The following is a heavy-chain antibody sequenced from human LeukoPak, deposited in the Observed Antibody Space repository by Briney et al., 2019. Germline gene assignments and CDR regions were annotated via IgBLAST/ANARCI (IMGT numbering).Heavy chain of an antibody. CDR2: IFPGDSDT. D-gene: IGHD3-22*01. CDR1: GYSFTNFW. J-gene: IGHJ3*02. Sequence: GESLKISCKGSGYSFTNFWIGWVRQMPGKGLEWMGIIFPGDSDTRYSPSFQGQVTISADKSINTAYLQWSNLKASDTAMYFCATETYYSHSSGYGDAFDIWGQGTMVTVSS. V-gene: IGHV5-51*01. CDR3: ATETYYSHSSGYGDAFDI.